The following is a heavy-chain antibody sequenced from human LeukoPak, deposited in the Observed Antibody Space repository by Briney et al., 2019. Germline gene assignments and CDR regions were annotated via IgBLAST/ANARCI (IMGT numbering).Heavy chain of an antibody. CDR2: ISYDGSNK. V-gene: IGHV3-30*18. D-gene: IGHD2-2*01. CDR1: GFTFSSYG. J-gene: IGHJ4*02. CDR3: AKDDFYCSSTSCPADY. Sequence: GGSLRLSCAASGFTFSSYGMHWVRQAPGKGLEWVAVISYDGSNKYYADSVKGRFTISRDNSKNTLYLQMNSLRAEDTAVYYCAKDDFYCSSTSCPADYWGQGTLVTVSS.